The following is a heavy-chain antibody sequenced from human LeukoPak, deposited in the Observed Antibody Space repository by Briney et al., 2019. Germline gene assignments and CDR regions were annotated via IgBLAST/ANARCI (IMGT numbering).Heavy chain of an antibody. V-gene: IGHV6-1*01. D-gene: IGHD6-19*01. Sequence: SQTLSLTCVVSGDSVSSKNGAWNWIRQSPSRCLEWLGRTYYRSQWYNDYAESMEGRMTISQDTSKNQYSLHLNSVTPDDTAVYYCARDLGTTGWHTFDYWGQGTLVTVSS. J-gene: IGHJ4*02. CDR1: GDSVSSKNGA. CDR2: TYYRSQWYN. CDR3: ARDLGTTGWHTFDY.